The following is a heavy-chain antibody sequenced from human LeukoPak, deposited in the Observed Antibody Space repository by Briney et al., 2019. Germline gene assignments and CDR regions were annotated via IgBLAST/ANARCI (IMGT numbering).Heavy chain of an antibody. CDR3: ARAAYGMDV. J-gene: IGHJ6*02. CDR2: IYYSGST. V-gene: IGHV4-59*08. Sequence: PSETLSLTCTVSGGSISSYYWSWIRQPPGKGLGWIGYIYYSGSTNYNPSLKSRVTISVDTSKNQFSLKLSSVTAADTAVYYCARAAYGMDVWGQGTTVTVSS. D-gene: IGHD6-13*01. CDR1: GGSISSYY.